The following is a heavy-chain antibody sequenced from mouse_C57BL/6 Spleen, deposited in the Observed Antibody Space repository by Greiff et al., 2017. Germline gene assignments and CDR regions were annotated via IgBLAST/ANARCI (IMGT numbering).Heavy chain of an antibody. CDR3: TRNDNYRYFDV. J-gene: IGHJ1*03. CDR1: GYTFTSYW. D-gene: IGHD2-3*01. Sequence: VQLQQSGTVLARPGASVKMSCKTSGYTFTSYWMHWVKQGPGQGLEWIGAIYPGNSDTSYNQKFKGKAKLTAVTSASTAYMELSSLTNEDAAVYYCTRNDNYRYFDVWGTGTTVTVSS. CDR2: IYPGNSDT. V-gene: IGHV1-5*01.